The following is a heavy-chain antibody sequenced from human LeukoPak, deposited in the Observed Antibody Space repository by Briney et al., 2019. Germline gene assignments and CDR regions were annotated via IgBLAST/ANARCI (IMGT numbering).Heavy chain of an antibody. CDR2: INANSGTR. J-gene: IGHJ5*01. Sequence: PGGSLRLSCEASGFALSFFAMSWLRQAPGKGLEWVSTINANSGTRSYAASVRGRFTISRDNPKNTLYLQLNTLRADDTAVYYCAKPISGGLAVAADWFAPWGQGTLVVVSS. CDR1: GFALSFFA. D-gene: IGHD6-19*01. V-gene: IGHV3-23*01. CDR3: AKPISGGLAVAADWFAP.